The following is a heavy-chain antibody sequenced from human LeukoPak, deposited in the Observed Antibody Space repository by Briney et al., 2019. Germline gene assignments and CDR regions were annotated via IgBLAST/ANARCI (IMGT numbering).Heavy chain of an antibody. D-gene: IGHD3-9*01. J-gene: IGHJ4*02. CDR1: GFTFSSYA. CDR2: ISGSAGST. V-gene: IGHV3-23*01. Sequence: GGSLRLSCAASGFTFSSYAMSWVRQAPGKGPEWVSTISGSAGSTYHADSVKGRFTISRDSSKNTLYLQMNSLRAEDTAIYYCATDRNYDILTGYDFWGQGTLVTVSS. CDR3: ATDRNYDILTGYDF.